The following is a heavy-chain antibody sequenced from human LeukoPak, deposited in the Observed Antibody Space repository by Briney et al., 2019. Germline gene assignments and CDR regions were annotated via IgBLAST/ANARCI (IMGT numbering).Heavy chain of an antibody. CDR1: GHIFSSYG. D-gene: IGHD3-22*01. Sequence: ASVKVSCKASGHIFSSYGISWVRQAPGQGLEWMGWISAYNGDTNYAQQFQGRVTMTTDKSTTTAYMELRSLRSDDTAVYYCARDPVHYYDSSGYWRYWGQGTLVTVSS. V-gene: IGHV1-18*01. CDR3: ARDPVHYYDSSGYWRY. J-gene: IGHJ4*02. CDR2: ISAYNGDT.